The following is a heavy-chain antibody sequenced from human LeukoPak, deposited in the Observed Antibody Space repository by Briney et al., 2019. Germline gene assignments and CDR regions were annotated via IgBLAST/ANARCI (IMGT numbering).Heavy chain of an antibody. Sequence: GGSLRLSCAASGFTFSTYGMHWFRHAPGKGLEWVAFIRYNAINRYYADSVKGRFTISRDDSKNTLDLQMNSLSGEDRGVYYCAKGKDADVTSWDYYYMDVWGKGTTVTVSS. D-gene: IGHD2-2*01. J-gene: IGHJ6*03. V-gene: IGHV3-30*02. CDR3: AKGKDADVTSWDYYYMDV. CDR2: IRYNAINR. CDR1: GFTFSTYG.